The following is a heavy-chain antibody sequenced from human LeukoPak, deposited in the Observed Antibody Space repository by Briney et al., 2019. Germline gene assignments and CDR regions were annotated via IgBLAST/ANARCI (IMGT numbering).Heavy chain of an antibody. V-gene: IGHV3-30-3*01. CDR2: ISYDGSTK. CDR3: ASGPDSGSYLGYFDY. Sequence: GGSLRLSCAAFGFTFSTYATHWVRQAPGKGLQWVAVISYDGSTKYYADSLKGRFTISRGNSKNTLYLQMNALRAEDTALYYCASGPDSGSYLGYFDYWGQGTLVAVSS. J-gene: IGHJ4*02. D-gene: IGHD1-26*01. CDR1: GFTFSTYA.